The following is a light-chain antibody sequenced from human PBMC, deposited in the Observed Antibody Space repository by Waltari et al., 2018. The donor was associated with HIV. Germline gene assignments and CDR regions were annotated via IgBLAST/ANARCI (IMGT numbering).Light chain of an antibody. CDR2: DTN. CDR3: QTFDTSLSGFVV. V-gene: IGLV1-40*01. CDR1: RSNIGAIYD. J-gene: IGLJ2*01. Sequence: QSVLTQPPSVSGAPGQRVTISCTGTRSNIGAIYDVHWYQQLQGAAPKLLIYDTNTRPSGVPDRFSGSKSGTSASLAIAGLQADDEAVYYCQTFDTSLSGFVVFGGGTKLTVL.